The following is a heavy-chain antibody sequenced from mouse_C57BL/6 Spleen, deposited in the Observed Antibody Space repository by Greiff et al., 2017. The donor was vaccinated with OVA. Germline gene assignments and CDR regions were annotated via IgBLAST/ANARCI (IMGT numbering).Heavy chain of an antibody. CDR1: GYTFTSYW. Sequence: QVQLQQSGAELVKPGASVKMSCKASGYTFTSYWLTWVKQRPGQGLEWIGDIYPGSGSTNYNEKFKSKATLTVDTSSSTAYMQLSSLTSEDSAVYYCARAIYYYGSSYYFDYWGKGTTLTVSS. CDR2: IYPGSGST. J-gene: IGHJ2*01. V-gene: IGHV1-55*01. D-gene: IGHD1-1*01. CDR3: ARAIYYYGSSYYFDY.